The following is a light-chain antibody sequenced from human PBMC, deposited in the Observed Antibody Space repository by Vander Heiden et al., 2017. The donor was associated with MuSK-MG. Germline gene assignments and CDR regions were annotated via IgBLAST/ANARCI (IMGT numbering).Light chain of an antibody. V-gene: IGKV3-20*01. J-gene: IGKJ1*01. CDR1: QSVSSSY. CDR3: QQYGSSPRT. CDR2: GAS. Sequence: EIVLTQSPGTLSLSPGERATISCRASQSVSSSYLAWYQQKPGQAPRLPIYGASSRATGIPDRFSGSGSGTDFTLTISRLEPEDFAVYYCQQYGSSPRTFGQGTKVEIK.